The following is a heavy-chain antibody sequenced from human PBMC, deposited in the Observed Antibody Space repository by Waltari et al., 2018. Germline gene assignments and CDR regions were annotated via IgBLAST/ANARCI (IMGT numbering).Heavy chain of an antibody. Sequence: QVQLVQSGAEVKKPGASVKVSCKASGYTFTSYDINWVRQATGQGLEWMGWMNPNRGNTGYAQKFQGRVTMTRNTSISTAYMELSSLRSEDTAVYYCARGANSFGYFYFQHWGQGTLVTVSS. CDR1: GYTFTSYD. D-gene: IGHD6-25*01. J-gene: IGHJ1*01. V-gene: IGHV1-8*01. CDR3: ARGANSFGYFYFQH. CDR2: MNPNRGNT.